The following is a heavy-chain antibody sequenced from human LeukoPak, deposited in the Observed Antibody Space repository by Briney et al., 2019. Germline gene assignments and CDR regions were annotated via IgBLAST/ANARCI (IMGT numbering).Heavy chain of an antibody. V-gene: IGHV3-23*01. D-gene: IGHD4-23*01. CDR3: ATFSYAGNAGGSVGP. CDR1: GFSFSFYW. CDR2: ISGSGGST. J-gene: IGHJ5*02. Sequence: PGGSLRLSCAASGFSFSFYWMHWVRQAPGKGLEWVSAISGSGGSTYYADSVKGRFTISRDNSKNTLYLQMNSLRAEDTAVYYCATFSYAGNAGGSVGPWGQGTLVTVSS.